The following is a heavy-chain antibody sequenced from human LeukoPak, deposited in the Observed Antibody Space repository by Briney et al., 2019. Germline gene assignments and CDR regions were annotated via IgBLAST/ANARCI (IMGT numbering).Heavy chain of an antibody. Sequence: SETLSLTCAVYGGSSSGYYWSWIRQPPGKGLEGIGEINHSGSTNYNPSPKSRVTISVDTSKNQFSLKLSSVTAADTAVYYCARGRYFDWLLPPPYYFDYWGQGTLVTVSS. V-gene: IGHV4-34*01. J-gene: IGHJ4*02. CDR1: GGSSSGYY. D-gene: IGHD3-9*01. CDR3: ARGRYFDWLLPPPYYFDY. CDR2: INHSGST.